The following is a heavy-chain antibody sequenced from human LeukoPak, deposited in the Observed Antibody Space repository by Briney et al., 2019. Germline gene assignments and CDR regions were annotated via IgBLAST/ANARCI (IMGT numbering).Heavy chain of an antibody. CDR3: AREGSGSSYYFDY. D-gene: IGHD3-10*01. J-gene: IGHJ4*02. Sequence: PSETLSLTCTVSGYSISSGYYWGWIRQPPGKGLEWIGSIYHSGSTYYNPSLKSRVTISVDTSKNQFSLKLSSVTAADTAVYYCAREGSGSSYYFDYWGQGTLVTVSS. CDR2: IYHSGST. CDR1: GYSISSGYY. V-gene: IGHV4-38-2*02.